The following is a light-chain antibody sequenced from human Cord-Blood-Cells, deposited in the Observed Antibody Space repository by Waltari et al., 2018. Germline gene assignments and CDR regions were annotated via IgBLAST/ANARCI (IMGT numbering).Light chain of an antibody. CDR3: CSYAGSSTYV. Sequence: QTALTQPASVSGSPGQSLTISCTGTSSDVWSHNLVSWYQQHPGKAPKLMIYEGSKRPSGVSTRFSGSKSGNTASLNISGLQAEDEADYYCCSYAGSSTYVFGTGTKVTVL. CDR2: EGS. V-gene: IGLV2-23*01. CDR1: SSDVWSHNL. J-gene: IGLJ1*01.